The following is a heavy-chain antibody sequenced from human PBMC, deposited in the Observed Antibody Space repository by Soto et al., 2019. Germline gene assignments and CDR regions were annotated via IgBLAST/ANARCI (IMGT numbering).Heavy chain of an antibody. Sequence: GASVKVSCKASGGTFSSYAISWVRQAPGQGLEWMGGIIPIFGTANYAQKFQGRVTITADESTGTAYMELSSLRSEDTAVYYCARPTTRNYYYYGMDVWGQGTTVTVS. D-gene: IGHD4-17*01. CDR3: ARPTTRNYYYYGMDV. CDR1: GGTFSSYA. V-gene: IGHV1-69*13. CDR2: IIPIFGTA. J-gene: IGHJ6*02.